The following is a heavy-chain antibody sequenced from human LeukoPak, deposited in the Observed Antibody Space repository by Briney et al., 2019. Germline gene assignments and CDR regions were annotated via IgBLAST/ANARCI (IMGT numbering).Heavy chain of an antibody. CDR2: ISGSGGST. CDR3: ARVVVVAATLNAFDI. Sequence: GGSLRLSCAASKFTFSSYWMSWVRQAPGKGLEWVSAISGSGGSTYYADSVKGRFTISRDNSKNTLYLQMNSLRAEDTAVYYCARVVVVAATLNAFDIWGQGTMVTVSS. V-gene: IGHV3-23*01. D-gene: IGHD2-15*01. J-gene: IGHJ3*02. CDR1: KFTFSSYW.